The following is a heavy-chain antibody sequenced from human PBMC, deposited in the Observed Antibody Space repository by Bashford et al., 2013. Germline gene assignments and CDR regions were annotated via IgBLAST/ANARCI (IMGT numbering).Heavy chain of an antibody. Sequence: ASVKVSCKVSGYTLTELSMHWVRQAPGKGLEWMGGFDPEDGETIYAQKFQGRVTMTEDTSTDTAYMELSSLRSEDMAVYYCATDHRGVVDDTGVYYGMDVVGPRDHGHRLL. D-gene: IGHD2-15*01. J-gene: IGHJ6*02. CDR3: ATDHRGVVDDTGVYYGMDV. CDR1: GYTLTELS. CDR2: FDPEDGET. V-gene: IGHV1-24*01.